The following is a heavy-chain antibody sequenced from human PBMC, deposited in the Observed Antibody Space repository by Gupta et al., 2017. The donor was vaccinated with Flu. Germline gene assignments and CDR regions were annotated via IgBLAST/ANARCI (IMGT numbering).Heavy chain of an antibody. D-gene: IGHD3-16*02. J-gene: IGHJ4*02. Sequence: EVQLVESGGGLVKPGGSLRPSCAVSGFTFSNAWMSWVRHAPGKGLEWVGRIKSKTDGGTTDYAAPVKGRFTISRDDSKNTLYLQMNSLKTEDTAVYYCTTDDYVWGSYRPDYWGQGTLVTVSS. V-gene: IGHV3-15*01. CDR2: IKSKTDGGTT. CDR1: GFTFSNAW. CDR3: TTDDYVWGSYRPDY.